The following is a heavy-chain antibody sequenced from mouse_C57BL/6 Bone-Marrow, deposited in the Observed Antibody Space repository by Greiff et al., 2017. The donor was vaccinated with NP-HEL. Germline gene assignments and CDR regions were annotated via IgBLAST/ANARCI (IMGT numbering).Heavy chain of an antibody. J-gene: IGHJ4*01. V-gene: IGHV2-2*01. CDR2: IWSGGST. CDR1: GFSLTSYG. Sequence: QVQLQQSGPGLVQPSQSLSITCTVSGFSLTSYGVHWVRQSPGKGLEWLGVIWSGGSTDYNAAFISRLSISKDNSKSQVFFKMNILQADDTAIYYCARKGGYYYGSSYEENAMDYWGQGTSVTVSS. D-gene: IGHD1-1*01. CDR3: ARKGGYYYGSSYEENAMDY.